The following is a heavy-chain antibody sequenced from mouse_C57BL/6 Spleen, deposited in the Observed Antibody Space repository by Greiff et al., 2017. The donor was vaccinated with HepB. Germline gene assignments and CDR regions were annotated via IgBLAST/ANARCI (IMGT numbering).Heavy chain of an antibody. CDR1: GYTFTSYW. CDR3: ARRDPPEAMDY. Sequence: QVQLQQSGAELVKPGASVKLSCKASGYTFTSYWMHWVKQRPGQGLEWIGMIHPNSGSTNYNEKFKSKATLTVDKSSSTAYMQLSSLTSEDSAVYYCARRDPPEAMDYWGQGTSVTVSS. J-gene: IGHJ4*01. CDR2: IHPNSGST. V-gene: IGHV1-64*01.